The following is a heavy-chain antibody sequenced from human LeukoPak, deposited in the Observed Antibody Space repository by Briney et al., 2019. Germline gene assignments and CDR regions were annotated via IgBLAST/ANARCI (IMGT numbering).Heavy chain of an antibody. CDR2: ISYDGSNK. CDR3: ARGSPAKLLWFGELSGY. CDR1: GFTFSSYA. J-gene: IGHJ4*02. V-gene: IGHV3-30-3*01. D-gene: IGHD3-10*01. Sequence: GGSLRLSCAASGFTFSSYAMHWVRQAPGKGLEWVAVISYDGSNKYYADSVKGRFTISRDNSKNTLYLQMNSLRAEDTAVYYCARGSPAKLLWFGELSGYWGQGTLVTVPS.